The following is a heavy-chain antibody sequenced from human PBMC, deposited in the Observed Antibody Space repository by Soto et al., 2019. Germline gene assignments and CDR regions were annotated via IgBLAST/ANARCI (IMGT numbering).Heavy chain of an antibody. CDR3: ARLRTGTTKTYYFDY. CDR1: AGSISSSSYY. CDR2: IYYSGST. D-gene: IGHD1-7*01. V-gene: IGHV4-39*01. Sequence: QLQLQESGPGLVKPSETLSLTCTVSAGSISSSSYYWGWIRQPPGKGLEWIGSIYYSGSTYYNPSLKSRVTISVDTSKNQFSLKLSSVTAADTAVYYCARLRTGTTKTYYFDYWGQGTLVTVSS. J-gene: IGHJ4*02.